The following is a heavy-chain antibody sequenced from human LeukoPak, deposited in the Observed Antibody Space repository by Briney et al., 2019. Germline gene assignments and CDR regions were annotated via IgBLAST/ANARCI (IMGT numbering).Heavy chain of an antibody. J-gene: IGHJ4*02. Sequence: GGSLRLSCVGSGFTFSRYSMNWVRQAPRKGPEWVSSIRSDASSIYYADSVKGRFTISRDNAKNSVFLRMNSLRAGDTAVYYCARDGYSIGYFYDLWGQGTLVTVSS. V-gene: IGHV3-21*01. D-gene: IGHD3-22*01. CDR3: ARDGYSIGYFYDL. CDR2: IRSDASSI. CDR1: GFTFSRYS.